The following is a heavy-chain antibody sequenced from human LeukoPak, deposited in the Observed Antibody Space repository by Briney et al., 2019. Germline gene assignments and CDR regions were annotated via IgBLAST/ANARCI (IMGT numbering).Heavy chain of an antibody. D-gene: IGHD5-12*01. CDR2: ISSSGSTI. CDR1: GFTFSDYY. Sequence: GGSLRLSCAASGFTFSDYYMSWVRQAPGKGLEWVSYISSSGSTIYYADSVKGRFTISRDNAKNSLYLQMNSLRAEDTAVYYCARVGEMATIVYFDYWGQGTLVTVSS. V-gene: IGHV3-11*01. CDR3: ARVGEMATIVYFDY. J-gene: IGHJ4*02.